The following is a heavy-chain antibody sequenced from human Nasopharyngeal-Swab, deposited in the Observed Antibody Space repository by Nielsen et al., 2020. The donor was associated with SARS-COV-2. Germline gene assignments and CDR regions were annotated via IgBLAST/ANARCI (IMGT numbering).Heavy chain of an antibody. J-gene: IGHJ4*02. Sequence: VRQMPGKGLAWVAVIWYDGSNKYYADSVKGRFTISRDNSKNTLYLQMNSLRAEDTAVYYCARDSTYDILTGYPFDYWGQGTLVTVSS. V-gene: IGHV3-33*01. CDR3: ARDSTYDILTGYPFDY. CDR2: IWYDGSNK. D-gene: IGHD3-9*01.